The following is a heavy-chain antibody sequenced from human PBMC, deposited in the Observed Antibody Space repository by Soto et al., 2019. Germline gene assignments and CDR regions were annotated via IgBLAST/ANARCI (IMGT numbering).Heavy chain of an antibody. CDR1: GFTFSSYA. D-gene: IGHD3-3*01. J-gene: IGHJ3*02. V-gene: IGHV3-30-3*01. CDR2: ISYDGSNK. CDR3: AREGFGVVTNDAFDI. Sequence: GGSLRLSCAASGFTFSSYAMHWVRQAPGKGLEWVAVISYDGSNKYYADSVKGRFTISRDNSKNTLYLQMNSLRAEDTAVYYCAREGFGVVTNDAFDIWGQGTMVTV.